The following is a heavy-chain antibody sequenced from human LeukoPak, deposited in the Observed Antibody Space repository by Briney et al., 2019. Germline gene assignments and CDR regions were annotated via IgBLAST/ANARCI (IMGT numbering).Heavy chain of an antibody. J-gene: IGHJ4*02. V-gene: IGHV4-59*01. Sequence: SETLSLTRTVSGGSISSNYWTWIRQPPGKGLEWIGYIYYTGSSNYNPSLKSRVTISVDTSKNQFSLKLRSVTAADTAVYYCARGIESYGDYNYWGQGTLVTVSS. CDR2: IYYTGSS. CDR3: ARGIESYGDYNY. CDR1: GGSISSNY. D-gene: IGHD4-17*01.